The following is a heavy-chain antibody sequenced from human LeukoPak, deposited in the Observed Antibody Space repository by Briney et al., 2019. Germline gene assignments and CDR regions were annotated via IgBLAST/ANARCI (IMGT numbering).Heavy chain of an antibody. Sequence: ASVKVSCKASGYTFTSYDINWVRQATGQGLEWMGWISAYNNNTHYAQKFQVRVTMTTDTSTSTAYMELRSLRSDDTAVYHCARVSGSYRGAIDYWGQGTLVTVSS. D-gene: IGHD1-26*01. CDR1: GYTFTSYD. J-gene: IGHJ4*02. CDR3: ARVSGSYRGAIDY. CDR2: ISAYNNNT. V-gene: IGHV1-18*01.